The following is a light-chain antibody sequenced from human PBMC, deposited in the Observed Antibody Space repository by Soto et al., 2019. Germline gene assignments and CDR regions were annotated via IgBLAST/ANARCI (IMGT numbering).Light chain of an antibody. CDR1: QSAYRSY. J-gene: IGKJ4*01. Sequence: PWDRSTLSCRSSQSAYRSYLYWYQQKPGKAPMLLIYGASNRATGIPDRFSGSGSGTDFTLTISGLEPEDFAVYYCQQYGTSLFTFGGGTKVDIK. V-gene: IGKV3-20*01. CDR3: QQYGTSLFT. CDR2: GAS.